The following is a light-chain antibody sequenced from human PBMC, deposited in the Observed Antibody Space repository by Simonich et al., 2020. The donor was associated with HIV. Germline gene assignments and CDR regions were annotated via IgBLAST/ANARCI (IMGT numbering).Light chain of an antibody. CDR2: GAS. CDR3: QQYNNWPT. Sequence: MTQSPSSLSASVGDRVTITCQGSQDISNYLNWYQQKPGQAPRLLIFGASTRATGIPARFSGSGSGTEFTLTISSMQSEDFAVYYCQQYNNWPTFGGGTKVEIK. J-gene: IGKJ4*01. CDR1: QDISNY. V-gene: IGKV3-15*01.